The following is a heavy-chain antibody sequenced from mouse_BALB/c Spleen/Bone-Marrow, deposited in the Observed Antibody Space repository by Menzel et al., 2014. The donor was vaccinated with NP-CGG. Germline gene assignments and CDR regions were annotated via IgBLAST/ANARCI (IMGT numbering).Heavy chain of an antibody. CDR2: IYPGDGDT. Sequence: QVQLQQSGPELAKPGASVKISCKASGYAFSSSWMNWVKQRPGQGLEWIGRIYPGDGDTNYNGKFKGKATLTADKSSSTAYMQLSSLTSVDSAVYFCARTGPFDYWGQGTTLTVSS. CDR1: GYAFSSSW. CDR3: ARTGPFDY. J-gene: IGHJ2*01. D-gene: IGHD4-1*01. V-gene: IGHV1-82*01.